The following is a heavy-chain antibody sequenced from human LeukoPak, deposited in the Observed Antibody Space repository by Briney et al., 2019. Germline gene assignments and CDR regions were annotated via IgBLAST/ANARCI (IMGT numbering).Heavy chain of an antibody. CDR1: GFTFRRNW. V-gene: IGHV3-48*01. J-gene: IGHJ4*02. CDR3: AGGHSSGYYPIDY. D-gene: IGHD3-22*01. Sequence: GGSLRLSCAASGFTFRRNWMHWVRQAPGKGLEWVSYISSSGSTIYYADSVKGRFTISRDNAKNSLYLQMNSLRAEDTAVYYCAGGHSSGYYPIDYWGQGTLVTVSS. CDR2: ISSSGSTI.